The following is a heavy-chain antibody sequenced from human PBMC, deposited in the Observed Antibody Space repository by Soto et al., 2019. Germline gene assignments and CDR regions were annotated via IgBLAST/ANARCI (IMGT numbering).Heavy chain of an antibody. D-gene: IGHD3-3*01. CDR2: IWYDGSNK. J-gene: IGHJ3*02. V-gene: IGHV3-33*01. CDR3: AREKDDFWDAFDI. CDR1: GFTFSSYG. Sequence: QVQLVESGGGVVQPGRSLRLSCAASGFTFSSYGMHWVRQAPGKGLEWVAVIWYDGSNKYYADSVKGRFTISRDNSKNKLYLQMNSLRAEDRAVYYCAREKDDFWDAFDIWGQGTMVTVSS.